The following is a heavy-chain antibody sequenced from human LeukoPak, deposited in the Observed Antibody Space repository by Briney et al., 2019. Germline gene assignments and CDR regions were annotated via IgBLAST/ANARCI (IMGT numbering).Heavy chain of an antibody. D-gene: IGHD2-2*01. J-gene: IGHJ4*02. Sequence: SETLSLTCTVSGGSISSSSYYWGWIRQPPGKGLEWIGSIYCSGSTYYNPSLKSRVTISVDTSKNQFSLKLSSVTAADTAVYYCARVPATARRYYFDYWGQGTLVTVSS. CDR2: IYCSGST. CDR3: ARVPATARRYYFDY. V-gene: IGHV4-39*07. CDR1: GGSISSSSYY.